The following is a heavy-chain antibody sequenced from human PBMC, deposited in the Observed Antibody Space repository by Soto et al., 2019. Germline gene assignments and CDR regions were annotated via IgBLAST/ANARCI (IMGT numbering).Heavy chain of an antibody. V-gene: IGHV3-33*01. J-gene: IGHJ4*02. D-gene: IGHD5-12*01. CDR3: ASFSVRDGYNY. Sequence: QVQLVESGGGVVQPGRSLRLSCAASGFTFSSYGMHWVRQAAGKGLEWVAVIWYDGSNKYYADSVKGRFTISRDNSKNTLYLQMNSLRAEDTAVYYCASFSVRDGYNYWGQGTLVTVSS. CDR2: IWYDGSNK. CDR1: GFTFSSYG.